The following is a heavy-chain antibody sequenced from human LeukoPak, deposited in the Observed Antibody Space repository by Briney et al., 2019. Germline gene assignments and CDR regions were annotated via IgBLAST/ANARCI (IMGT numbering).Heavy chain of an antibody. CDR1: GDSISSYY. V-gene: IGHV4-59*01. Sequence: SETLSLTCTVSGDSISSYYWSWIRQSPGKGLEWIGHIYSSGNTDYNSSLKSRVTISVDTSKSQFSLRLSSVTATDTAVYYCARLRWQLVGPYFDYWGQGILVTVSS. D-gene: IGHD1-26*01. CDR3: ARLRWQLVGPYFDY. CDR2: IYSSGNT. J-gene: IGHJ4*02.